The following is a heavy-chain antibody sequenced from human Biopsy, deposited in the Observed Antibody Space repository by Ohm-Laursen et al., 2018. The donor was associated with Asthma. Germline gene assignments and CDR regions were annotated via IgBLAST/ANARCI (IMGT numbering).Heavy chain of an antibody. CDR3: ARTTYGHDGFDP. D-gene: IGHD4-17*01. CDR2: IYYSGST. CDR1: GGSINIGDYY. Sequence: TLSLTCTVSGGSINIGDYYWSWIRQHPVKGLEWIGNIYYSGSTYYNPSLKSRVSISLDKSKNQFSLSLTSVTAADTAVYYCARTTYGHDGFDPWGQGTLVTVSS. V-gene: IGHV4-31*03. J-gene: IGHJ5*02.